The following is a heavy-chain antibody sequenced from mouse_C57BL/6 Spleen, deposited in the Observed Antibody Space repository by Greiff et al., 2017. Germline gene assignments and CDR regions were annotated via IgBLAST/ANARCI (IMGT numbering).Heavy chain of an antibody. CDR2: IDPSDSYT. CDR3: SSGSTVFPYYFDY. J-gene: IGHJ2*01. D-gene: IGHD3-1*01. CDR1: GYTFTSYW. Sequence: QVQLQQPGAELVKPGASVKLSCKASGYTFTSYWMQWVKQRPGQGLEWIGGIDPSDSYTNDNQKFKGKATLTVDTASSTAYMQLSSLTSEDSAVSYCSSGSTVFPYYFDYWGQGTTLTVSS. V-gene: IGHV1-50*01.